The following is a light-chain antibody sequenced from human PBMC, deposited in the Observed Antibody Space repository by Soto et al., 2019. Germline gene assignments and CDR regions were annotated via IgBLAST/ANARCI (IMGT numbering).Light chain of an antibody. CDR2: DAS. Sequence: EIVLTQSPATLSLSPGERATLSCRASQSVSSYLAWYQQKPGQAPRLLIYDASNRATGIPARFSGSGSGTDFTLTISSLEPEYFAVYYCQQRSNWPAPTFGGGTKVDIK. CDR1: QSVSSY. V-gene: IGKV3-11*01. J-gene: IGKJ4*01. CDR3: QQRSNWPAPT.